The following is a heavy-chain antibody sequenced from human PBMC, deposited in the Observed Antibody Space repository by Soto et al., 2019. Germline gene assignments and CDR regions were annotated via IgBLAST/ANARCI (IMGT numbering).Heavy chain of an antibody. CDR2: IYYSGST. J-gene: IGHJ5*01. D-gene: IGHD3-10*01. V-gene: IGHV4-61*03. CDR3: PSESRLLLPHSGKTIDP. Sequence: SETLWLTWTVSGGSVNSGHYYWNWIRQSPGKGLEWIGYIYYSGSTNYNSSLKSRLSISIATSSNHFSLNLSSVTAADTALYHSPSESRLLLPHSGKTIDPWGQGTRVTVS. CDR1: GGSVNSGHYY.